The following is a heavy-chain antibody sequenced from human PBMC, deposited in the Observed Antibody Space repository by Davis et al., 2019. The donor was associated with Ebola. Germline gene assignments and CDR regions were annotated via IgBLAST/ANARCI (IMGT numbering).Heavy chain of an antibody. CDR3: ARERGIVQTCGMDV. CDR2: MNPNSGNT. V-gene: IGHV1-8*01. J-gene: IGHJ6*02. Sequence: AASVKVSCRASGYAFTSYDINWVRQATGQGLEWMGWMNPNSGNTGYAQKFQGRVTMTRNTAISTAYMELSRLRSDDTAVYYCARERGIVQTCGMDVWGQGTTVTVSS. CDR1: GYAFTSYD. D-gene: IGHD2-8*01.